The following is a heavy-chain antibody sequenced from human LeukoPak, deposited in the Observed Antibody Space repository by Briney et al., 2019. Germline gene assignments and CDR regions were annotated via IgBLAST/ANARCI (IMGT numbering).Heavy chain of an antibody. CDR2: TSGSGGST. CDR3: AKAAANGYYYYFDS. CDR1: GFTFSSYA. Sequence: GGSLRLSCAASGFTFSSYAMSWGRQAPGKGLEWVSATSGSGGSTYYADSVKGPLPISTDPSKNPLHLQMNSLRADDTAVYYCAKAAANGYYYYFDSWGQGTLVTVSS. J-gene: IGHJ4*02. V-gene: IGHV3-23*01. D-gene: IGHD3-22*01.